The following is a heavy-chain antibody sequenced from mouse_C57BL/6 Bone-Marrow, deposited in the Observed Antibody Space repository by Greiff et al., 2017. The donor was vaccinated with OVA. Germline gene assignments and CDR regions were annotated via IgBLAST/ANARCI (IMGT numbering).Heavy chain of an antibody. V-gene: IGHV1-87*01. CDR2: GQGLEWIG. J-gene: IGHJ2*01. Sequence: VQLQQSGPELARPWASVKISCQAFYTFSRRVHFAIRDTNYWMQLVKQRPGQGLEWIGAIYPGKGDTSYNQKFKGKATLTADKSSSTAYMKPSSLTSEDSAVYYCAYYYGSSLYYFDYWGQGTTLTVSS. CDR1: YTFSRRVH. D-gene: IGHD1-1*01. CDR3: SEDSAVYYCAYYYGSSLYYFDY.